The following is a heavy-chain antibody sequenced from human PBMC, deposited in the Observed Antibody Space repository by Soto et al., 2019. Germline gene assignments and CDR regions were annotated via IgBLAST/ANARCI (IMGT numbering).Heavy chain of an antibody. J-gene: IGHJ4*02. Sequence: QVQLVQSGAEVKKPGSSVKVSCKASGGTFSSYTISWVRQAPGQGLEWMGRIIPILGIANYAQKFQGRVTITADKSTSTAYMELSSLRSEDTAVYYCARVPGSGWRNYFDYWGQGTLVTVSS. CDR3: ARVPGSGWRNYFDY. D-gene: IGHD6-19*01. CDR2: IIPILGIA. V-gene: IGHV1-69*02. CDR1: GGTFSSYT.